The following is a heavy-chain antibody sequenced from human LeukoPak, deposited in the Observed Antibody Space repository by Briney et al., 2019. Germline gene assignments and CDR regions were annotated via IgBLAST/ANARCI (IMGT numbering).Heavy chain of an antibody. V-gene: IGHV3-48*03. D-gene: IGHD6-25*01. Sequence: GGSLRLSCVASGFTFSSYEMNWVRQAPGKGLEWLSYIGSSDSTTHYADSAKGRFTISRDNAKNSLYLQMNSLRVEDTAVYYCARDGTPNYSSGWVYMDVWGEGTTVTISS. J-gene: IGHJ6*03. CDR3: ARDGTPNYSSGWVYMDV. CDR1: GFTFSSYE. CDR2: IGSSDSTT.